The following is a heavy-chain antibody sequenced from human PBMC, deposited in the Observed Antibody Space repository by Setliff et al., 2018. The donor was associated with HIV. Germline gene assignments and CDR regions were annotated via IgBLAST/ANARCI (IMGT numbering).Heavy chain of an antibody. D-gene: IGHD3-10*01. CDR2: IIPIFGTA. CDR3: ASDSPAARFEELEDHYYYFMDV. Sequence: ASVKVSCKASGGPFTSAFNWVRQVPGQGLEWMGGIIPIFGTANYAQNFGGRVTITADQSTTTSYLQLNSLRFEDTAIYYCASDSPAARFEELEDHYYYFMDVWGKGTTVTVSS. CDR1: GGPFTSA. J-gene: IGHJ6*03. V-gene: IGHV1-69*13.